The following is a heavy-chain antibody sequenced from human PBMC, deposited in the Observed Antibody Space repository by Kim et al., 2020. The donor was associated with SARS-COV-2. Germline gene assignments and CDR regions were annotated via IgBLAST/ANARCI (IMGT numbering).Heavy chain of an antibody. CDR1: GDSISRYY. D-gene: IGHD6-6*01. CDR2: VYYRGST. V-gene: IGHV4-59*08. Sequence: SETLSLTCTVSGDSISRYYWGWIRQPPGKALEWVGHVYYRGSTNYNPSLKSRVTISVDPSKSQLSLNLNSVTAADTAMYYCARPYVQLGGHFNYYMDV. CDR3: ARPYVQLGGHFNYYMDV. J-gene: IGHJ6*03.